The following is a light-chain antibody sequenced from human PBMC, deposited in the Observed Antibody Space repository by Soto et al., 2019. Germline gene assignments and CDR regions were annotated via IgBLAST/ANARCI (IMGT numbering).Light chain of an antibody. J-gene: IGLJ2*01. Sequence: QSALTQPASVSGSPGQSITISCTGTSSDVGSYNLVSWYQQHPGKAPKLMIYEGSKRPSGVSNRFSGSKSGNTASLTISGLQXXXXAXXXCCSYAGSSTFVVFGGGTKLTVL. V-gene: IGLV2-23*03. CDR2: EGS. CDR1: SSDVGSYNL. CDR3: CSYAGSSTFVV.